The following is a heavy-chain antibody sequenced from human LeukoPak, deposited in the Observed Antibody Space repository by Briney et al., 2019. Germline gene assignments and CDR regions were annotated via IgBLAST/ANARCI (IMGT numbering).Heavy chain of an antibody. J-gene: IGHJ4*02. CDR1: GFTFSSYG. Sequence: GGSLRLSCAASGFTFSSYGMHWVRQAPVKGLEWVAVISYDGSNKYYADSVKGRFTISRDNSKNTLYLQMNSLRAEDTAVYYCARAGDGYNWGDFDYWGQGTLVTVSS. CDR3: ARAGDGYNWGDFDY. D-gene: IGHD5-24*01. CDR2: ISYDGSNK. V-gene: IGHV3-30*03.